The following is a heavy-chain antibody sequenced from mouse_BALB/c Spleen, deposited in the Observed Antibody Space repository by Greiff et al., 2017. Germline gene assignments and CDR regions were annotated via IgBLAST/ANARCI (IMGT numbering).Heavy chain of an antibody. V-gene: IGHV1-4*01. Sequence: VKLMESGAELARPGASVKMSCKASGYTFTSYTMHWVKQRPGQGLEWIGYINPSSGYTNYNQKFKDKATLTADKSSSTAYMQLSSLTSEDSAVYYCARRGTTVTDDYWGQGTTLTVSS. D-gene: IGHD1-1*01. CDR1: GYTFTSYT. CDR3: ARRGTTVTDDY. J-gene: IGHJ2*01. CDR2: INPSSGYT.